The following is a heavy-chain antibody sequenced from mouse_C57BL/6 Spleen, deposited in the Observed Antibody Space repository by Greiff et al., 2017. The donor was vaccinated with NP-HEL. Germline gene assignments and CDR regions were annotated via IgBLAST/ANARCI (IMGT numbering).Heavy chain of an antibody. CDR2: IYPRSGNT. D-gene: IGHD1-1*01. V-gene: IGHV1-81*01. J-gene: IGHJ2*01. CDR1: GYTFTSYG. Sequence: VQLQESGAELARPGASVKLSCKASGYTFTSYGISWVKQRTGQGLEWIGEIYPRSGNTYYNEKFKGKATLTADKSSSTAYMELRSLTSEDSAVYFCARCRITTVVADYFDYWGQGTTLTVSS. CDR3: ARCRITTVVADYFDY.